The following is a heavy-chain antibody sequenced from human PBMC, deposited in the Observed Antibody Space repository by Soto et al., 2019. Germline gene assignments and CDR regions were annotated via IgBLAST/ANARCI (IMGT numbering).Heavy chain of an antibody. J-gene: IGHJ5*02. CDR3: ARGLVDYSNLIENWFDP. V-gene: IGHV1-8*01. CDR1: GYTFTSYD. CDR2: MNPNSGNT. D-gene: IGHD4-4*01. Sequence: ASVKVSCKASGYTFTSYDINWVRQATGQGLEWMGWMNPNSGNTGYAQKFQGRVTMTRNTSISTAYMELSSLRSEDTAVYYCARGLVDYSNLIENWFDPWGQGTLVTVSS.